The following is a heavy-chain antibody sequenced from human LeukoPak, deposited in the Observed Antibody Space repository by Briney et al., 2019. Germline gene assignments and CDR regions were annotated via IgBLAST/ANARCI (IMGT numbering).Heavy chain of an antibody. CDR3: ARGVRAVAGTGLRCCYYGLDV. CDR1: GFTFSSYW. D-gene: IGHD6-19*01. J-gene: IGHJ6*02. CDR2: IKYDGSDK. V-gene: IGHV3-7*01. Sequence: GGSLRLSCAASGFTFSSYWMSWVRQAPGKGLEWVANIKYDGSDKYYVDSVKGRFTISRNNANNSLYLQMNGLRAEDTAVYYCARGVRAVAGTGLRCCYYGLDVWGQGTTVTVSS.